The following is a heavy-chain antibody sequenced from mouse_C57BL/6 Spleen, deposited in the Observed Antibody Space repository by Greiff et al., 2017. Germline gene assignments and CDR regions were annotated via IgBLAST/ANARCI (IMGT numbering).Heavy chain of an antibody. D-gene: IGHD2-4*01. CDR3: ARRGYDYGDGFDY. J-gene: IGHJ2*01. CDR1: GYTFTSYG. V-gene: IGHV1-81*01. CDR2: IYPRSGNT. Sequence: VQLQESGAELARPGASVKLSCKASGYTFTSYGISWVKQRTGQGLEWIGEIYPRSGNTYYNEKFKGKATLTADKSSSAACMGLRSLTSEDSAVYFCARRGYDYGDGFDYWGQGTTRTVAS.